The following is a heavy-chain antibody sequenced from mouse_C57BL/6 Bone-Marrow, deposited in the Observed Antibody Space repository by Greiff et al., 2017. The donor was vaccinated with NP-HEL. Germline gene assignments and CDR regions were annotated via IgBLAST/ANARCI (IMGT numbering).Heavy chain of an antibody. CDR2: IDPSDSYT. D-gene: IGHD2-12*01. V-gene: IGHV1-50*01. J-gene: IGHJ4*01. CDR1: GYTFTSYW. CDR3: ARCSYSGAMDY. Sequence: QVQLQQPGAELVKPGASVKLSCKASGYTFTSYWMQWVKQRPGQGLEWIGEIDPSDSYTNYNQKFKGKATLTVDTSSSTAYMQLSSLTSEDSAVYDCARCSYSGAMDYWGQGTSVTVSS.